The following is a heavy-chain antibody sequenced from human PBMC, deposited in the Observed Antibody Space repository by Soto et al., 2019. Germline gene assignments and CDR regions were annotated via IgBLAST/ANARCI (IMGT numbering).Heavy chain of an antibody. D-gene: IGHD5-18*01. J-gene: IGHJ4*02. CDR3: ARDRSRSHSPDY. V-gene: IGHV4-31*03. Sequence: QVQLQESGPGLVKPSQTLSLTCTVSGGSISSGGYYWSWIRQHPGKGLEWIGYIYYSGSTYYNPSLKSRVTLSVDTSKNQFSLKLSSVTAADTAVYYCARDRSRSHSPDYWGQGTLVTVSS. CDR1: GGSISSGGYY. CDR2: IYYSGST.